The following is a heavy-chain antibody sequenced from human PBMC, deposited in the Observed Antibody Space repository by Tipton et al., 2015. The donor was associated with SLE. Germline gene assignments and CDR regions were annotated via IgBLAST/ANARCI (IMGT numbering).Heavy chain of an antibody. J-gene: IGHJ4*02. D-gene: IGHD7-27*01. CDR1: GFTFSSHW. Sequence: SLRLSCAASGFTFSSHWMHWVRQAPGKGPVWVSRINSDGSTTNYVDSVKGRFTISRDNAKNSLYPQMNSLRVEDTAMYHCARMGKMDSWGQGTLVTVSS. CDR2: INSDGSTT. V-gene: IGHV3-74*01. CDR3: ARMGKMDS.